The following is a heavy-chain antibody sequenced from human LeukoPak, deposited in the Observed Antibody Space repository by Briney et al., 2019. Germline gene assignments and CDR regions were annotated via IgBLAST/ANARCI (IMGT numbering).Heavy chain of an antibody. D-gene: IGHD6-19*01. V-gene: IGHV3-23*01. CDR1: GFTFSNFA. Sequence: GGSLRLSCAASGFTFSNFAMSWVRQAPGKGLEWVSAISGSGHNTYYADSVKGRFTISRDNSKNTLYLQMNSLRVEDTAVYYCAAVLRSSALDYWGQGTLVTVSS. CDR2: ISGSGHNT. CDR3: AAVLRSSALDY. J-gene: IGHJ4*02.